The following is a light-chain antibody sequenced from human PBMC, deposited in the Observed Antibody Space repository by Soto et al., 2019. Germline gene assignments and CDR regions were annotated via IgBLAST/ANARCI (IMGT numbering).Light chain of an antibody. V-gene: IGKV3-20*01. CDR1: QSVSDNY. Sequence: IVMTQSPATRSVAPGERATLSCRASQSVSDNYLAWYQQKPGQAPRLRIYGASNRATGIPDRFSGIGSGTDFTLTISRMEPEDFAVYYCQQYGSSGTFGQGTKVDIK. CDR3: QQYGSSGT. J-gene: IGKJ1*01. CDR2: GAS.